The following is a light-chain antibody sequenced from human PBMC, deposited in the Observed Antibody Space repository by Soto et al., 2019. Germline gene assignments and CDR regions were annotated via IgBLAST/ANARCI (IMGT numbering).Light chain of an antibody. J-gene: IGKJ1*01. CDR3: QQYNGYSRT. CDR1: QSIGDS. Sequence: DIQMTQSPSSLSESVGDRVTITCRASQSIGDSLAWYQQKPGKAPYLLISDVSSLERGVPSRFSGSGSGTEFTLTISSMQPDDFATFYCQQYNGYSRTFGQGTRWIS. CDR2: DVS. V-gene: IGKV1-5*01.